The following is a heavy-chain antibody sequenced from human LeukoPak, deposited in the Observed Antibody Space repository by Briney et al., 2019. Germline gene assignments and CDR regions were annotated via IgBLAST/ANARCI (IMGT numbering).Heavy chain of an antibody. D-gene: IGHD6-13*01. CDR1: GYTFTSYD. Sequence: GASVKVSCKASGYTFTSYDINWVRQATGQGLEWMGWMNPNSGNTGYAQKFQGRVTMTRNTSISTAYMELSSLRSEDTAVYYCARGKSKHSSSWYGTPRYYYYGMDVWGQGTTVTVSS. V-gene: IGHV1-8*01. CDR2: MNPNSGNT. J-gene: IGHJ6*02. CDR3: ARGKSKHSSSWYGTPRYYYYGMDV.